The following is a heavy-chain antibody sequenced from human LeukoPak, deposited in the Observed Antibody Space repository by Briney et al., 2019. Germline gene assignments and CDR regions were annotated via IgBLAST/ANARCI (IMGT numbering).Heavy chain of an antibody. D-gene: IGHD2-2*01. V-gene: IGHV5-51*01. J-gene: IGHJ4*02. CDR3: ARQEGYCSSTSCYVVRYFDY. CDR1: GYSFTSYW. Sequence: ESLKISCKGSGYSFTSYWLGWGRQMPGKGLECMGIIYPGDSDTRYSPSFQGQVTISADKSISTAYLQWSSLKASDTAMYYCARQEGYCSSTSCYVVRYFDYWGQGTLVTVSS. CDR2: IYPGDSDT.